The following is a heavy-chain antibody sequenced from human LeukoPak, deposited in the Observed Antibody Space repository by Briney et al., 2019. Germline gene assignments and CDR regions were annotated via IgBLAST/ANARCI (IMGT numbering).Heavy chain of an antibody. CDR3: AKAGSGWYAPY. Sequence: PGGALRLSCAASGFTFTSYGMPWVRQAPGKGLEWVAFVRYNGNDKYYADSVKGRFTISRDNSKNTVDLQMDSLRAEDTAVYYCAKAGSGWYAPYWGQGTLVTVS. J-gene: IGHJ4*02. CDR2: VRYNGNDK. D-gene: IGHD6-19*01. V-gene: IGHV3-30*02. CDR1: GFTFTSYG.